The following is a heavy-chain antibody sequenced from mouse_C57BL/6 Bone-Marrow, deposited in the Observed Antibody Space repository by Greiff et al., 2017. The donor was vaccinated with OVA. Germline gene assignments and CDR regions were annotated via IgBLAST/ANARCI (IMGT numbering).Heavy chain of an antibody. D-gene: IGHD2-3*01. CDR2: IYPGDGDT. Sequence: VKPGASVKISCKASGYAFSSSWMNWVKQRPGKGLEWIGRIYPGDGDTNYNGKFKGKATLTADKSSSTAYMQLSSLTSEDSAVYFCARHEDGYYASYFDYWGQGTTLTVSS. CDR3: ARHEDGYYASYFDY. CDR1: GYAFSSSW. J-gene: IGHJ2*01. V-gene: IGHV1-82*01.